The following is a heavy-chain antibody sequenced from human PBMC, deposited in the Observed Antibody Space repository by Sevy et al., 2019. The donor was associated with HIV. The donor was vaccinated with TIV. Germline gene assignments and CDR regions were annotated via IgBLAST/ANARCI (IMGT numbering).Heavy chain of an antibody. D-gene: IGHD6-19*01. J-gene: IGHJ6*02. Sequence: ASVKVSCKASGYTFTSYGISWVRQAPGQGLEWMGWISAYNGNTNYSQKLQGRVTMTTDTSTSTAYMELRSLRSDDTAVTFCARFSVAGTGYYGMDVWGQGTTVTVSS. CDR3: ARFSVAGTGYYGMDV. CDR1: GYTFTSYG. CDR2: ISAYNGNT. V-gene: IGHV1-18*01.